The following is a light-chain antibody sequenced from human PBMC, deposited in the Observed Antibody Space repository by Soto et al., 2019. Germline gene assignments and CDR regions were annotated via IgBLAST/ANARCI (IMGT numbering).Light chain of an antibody. CDR1: SSNIGTNT. CDR3: EAWDGSLSVLL. CDR2: RNN. V-gene: IGLV1-44*01. J-gene: IGLJ2*01. Sequence: QSVLTQPPSASGTPGQRVTISCSGSSSNIGTNTVNWYQHLPGSAPKLLIYRNNQRPSGVPDRFSGSKSGTSASLAISGLQPEDEADYYGEAWDGSLSVLLFGGGTKLTVL.